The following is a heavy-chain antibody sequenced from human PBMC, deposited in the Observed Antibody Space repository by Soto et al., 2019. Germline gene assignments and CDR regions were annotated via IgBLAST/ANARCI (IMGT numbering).Heavy chain of an antibody. CDR3: AGGGVRGVITRTRDYYGMDV. J-gene: IGHJ6*02. D-gene: IGHD3-10*01. CDR2: IYPGDSDT. V-gene: IGHV5-51*01. Sequence: GESLKISCKGSGYSFTSYWIGWVRQMPGKGLDWLGIIYPGDSDTRYSPPFQGQLTISADKSISTAYLQWSSLKASDTAMYYCAGGGVRGVITRTRDYYGMDVWGQGTTVTVSS. CDR1: GYSFTSYW.